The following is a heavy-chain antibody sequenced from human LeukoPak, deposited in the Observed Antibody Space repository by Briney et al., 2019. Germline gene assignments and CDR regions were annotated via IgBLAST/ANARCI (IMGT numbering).Heavy chain of an antibody. V-gene: IGHV3-21*01. CDR1: GFTFSSYS. J-gene: IGHJ4*02. CDR2: ISSSSSYI. CDR3: ARRRPRWYFDY. Sequence: GGSLRLSCAASGFTFSSYSMNWVRQAPGKGLEWVSSISSSSSYIYYADSVKGRFTISGDNAKNSLYLQMNSLRAEDTAVYYCARRRPRWYFDYWGQGTLVTVSS.